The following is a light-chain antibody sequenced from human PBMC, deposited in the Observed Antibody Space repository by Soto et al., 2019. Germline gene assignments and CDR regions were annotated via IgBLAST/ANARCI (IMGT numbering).Light chain of an antibody. CDR2: GAS. J-gene: IGKJ5*01. V-gene: IGKV3-20*01. CDR1: QSVSSY. Sequence: EIVLTQSTGALCLSPGERATLSCRASQSVSSYIAWYQQKPGQAPRLLIYGASSRATGIPDRFSGSGSGTDFTLTISRLEPEDFAVYYCQQCGSSPITFGQGTRREIK. CDR3: QQCGSSPIT.